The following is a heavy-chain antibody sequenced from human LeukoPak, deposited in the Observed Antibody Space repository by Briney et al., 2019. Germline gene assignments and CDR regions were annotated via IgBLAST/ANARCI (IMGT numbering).Heavy chain of an antibody. CDR1: GFTFSRYN. CDR3: AKTTVTPPYYMDV. V-gene: IGHV3-21*01. Sequence: GGSLRLSCAASGFTFSRYNMNWVRQAPGKGLEWVSSITIGSNYIYYADSVKGRFTISRDNAKKSLYLQMNSLRAEDTAVYYCAKTTVTPPYYMDVWGKGTTVTVSS. J-gene: IGHJ6*03. CDR2: ITIGSNYI. D-gene: IGHD4-11*01.